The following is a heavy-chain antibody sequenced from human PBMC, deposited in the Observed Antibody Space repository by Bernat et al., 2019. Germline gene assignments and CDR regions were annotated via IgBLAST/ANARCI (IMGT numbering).Heavy chain of an antibody. CDR2: IYYSGST. CDR1: GFTFSSYG. Sequence: QVQLVESGGGVVQPGRSLRLSCAPSGFTFSSYGMHWIRQPPGKGLEWIGSIYYSGSTYYNPSLKSRVTISVDTSKNQFSLKLSSVTAADTAVYYCARRLGQWLANVDYWGQGTLVTVSS. D-gene: IGHD6-19*01. V-gene: IGHV4-39*01. CDR3: ARRLGQWLANVDY. J-gene: IGHJ4*02.